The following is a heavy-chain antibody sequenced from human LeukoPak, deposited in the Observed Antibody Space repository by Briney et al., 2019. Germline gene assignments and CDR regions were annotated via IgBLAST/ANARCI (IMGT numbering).Heavy chain of an antibody. D-gene: IGHD3-16*01. CDR3: ARVPDWTYVPDY. J-gene: IGHJ4*02. CDR2: IKSSNT. V-gene: IGHV4-61*02. CDR1: AGSISSDRFY. Sequence: SETLSLTCTAPAGSISSDRFYWAWVRQPAGKGLEWIGRIKSSNTNYNPSLKSRVSISLDTSTNQFSLKLSSLTASDTAVYYCARVPDWTYVPDYWGQGTLVTVSS.